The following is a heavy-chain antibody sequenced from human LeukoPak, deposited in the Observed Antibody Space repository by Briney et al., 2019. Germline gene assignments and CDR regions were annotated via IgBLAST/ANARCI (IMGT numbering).Heavy chain of an antibody. Sequence: SETLSLTCTVSGGSISSGGYYWSWIRQHPGKGLEWIGYIYYSGSTYYNPSLKSRVTISVDTSKNQFSLKLSSVTAADTAVYYCARGQALRAFDIWGQGTTVTVSS. CDR3: ARGQALRAFDI. V-gene: IGHV4-31*03. J-gene: IGHJ3*02. CDR1: GGSISSGGYY. CDR2: IYYSGST.